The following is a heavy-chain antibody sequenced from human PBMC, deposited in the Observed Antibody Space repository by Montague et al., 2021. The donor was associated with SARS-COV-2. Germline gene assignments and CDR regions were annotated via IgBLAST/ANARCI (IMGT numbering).Heavy chain of an antibody. CDR2: ISDDGSKK. D-gene: IGHD6-19*01. J-gene: IGHJ4*02. CDR1: GFTFSSYA. Sequence: SLRLSCAASGFTFSSYAMHWVRQAPGKGLEWVAVISDDGSKKYYVDSVKGRLTISRDNSKNTLYLQMNGLRTEDTAVYYCARDRSWLILGELDYWGQGTLVTVSS. CDR3: ARDRSWLILGELDY. V-gene: IGHV3-30*04.